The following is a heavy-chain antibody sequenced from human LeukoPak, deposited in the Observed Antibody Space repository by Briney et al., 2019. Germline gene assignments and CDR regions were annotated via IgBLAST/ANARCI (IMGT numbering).Heavy chain of an antibody. CDR1: GFTFSSYG. CDR3: AKDQGYFTA. J-gene: IGHJ5*02. V-gene: IGHV3-30*18. Sequence: QSWGSLRLSCAASGFTFSSYGMHWVRQAPGKGLEWVAVISYDGSNKYYADSMKGRFTISRDNSKNTLYLQVNSLRAEDTAVYYCAKDQGYFTAWGQGTLVTVSS. CDR2: ISYDGSNK. D-gene: IGHD3-3*01.